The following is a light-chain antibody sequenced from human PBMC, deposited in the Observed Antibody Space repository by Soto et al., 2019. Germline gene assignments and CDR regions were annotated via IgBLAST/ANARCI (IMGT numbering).Light chain of an antibody. CDR2: AAS. CDR3: QQLNSYPLT. V-gene: IGKV1-9*01. J-gene: IGKJ4*01. Sequence: DIQLTQSPSFLSASVGDRVTFNCRASQVISNFLAWYQQKPGEAPKLLIYAASTLQSGVPSRFSGSGSGTEFTLTISSLQPEDSATYYCQQLNSYPLTFGEGTKVEIK. CDR1: QVISNF.